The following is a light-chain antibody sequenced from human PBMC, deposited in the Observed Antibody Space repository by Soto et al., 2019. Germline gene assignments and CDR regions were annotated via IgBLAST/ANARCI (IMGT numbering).Light chain of an antibody. V-gene: IGKV3-15*01. CDR2: GAS. CDR1: QSVSSN. Sequence: EIVMTQSPATLSVSPGETATLSCRASQSVSSNLAWYQQKPGQAPRLLIHGASTRATGIPARFSGSGSGTEFTLTISSLQSEDFAVYYCQQYNNWPYSFGQGTKLEIK. CDR3: QQYNNWPYS. J-gene: IGKJ2*01.